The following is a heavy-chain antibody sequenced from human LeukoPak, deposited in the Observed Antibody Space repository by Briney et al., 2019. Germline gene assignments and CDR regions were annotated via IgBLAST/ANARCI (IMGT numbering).Heavy chain of an antibody. D-gene: IGHD2-2*01. CDR1: GYTFTGYY. CDR2: INPNSGGT. V-gene: IGHV1-2*06. CDR3: ARVGPGYCSSTSCYHSWFDP. J-gene: IGHJ5*02. Sequence: GASVKVSCKASGYTFTGYYMHWVRQAPGQGLEWMGRINPNSGGTNYAQKFQGRVTMTTDTSTSTAYMELRSLRSDDTAVYYCARVGPGYCSSTSCYHSWFDPWGQGTLVTGSS.